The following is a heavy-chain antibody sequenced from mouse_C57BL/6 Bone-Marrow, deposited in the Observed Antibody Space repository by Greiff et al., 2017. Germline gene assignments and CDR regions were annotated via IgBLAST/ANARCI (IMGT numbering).Heavy chain of an antibody. D-gene: IGHD1-1*01. J-gene: IGHJ2*01. V-gene: IGHV6-3*01. CDR2: IRLKSDNYAT. CDR3: TGGTTVTDY. CDR1: GFTFSNYW. Sequence: EVQGVASGGGLVQPGGSMKLSCVASGFTFSNYWMNWVRQSPEKGLEWVAQIRLKSDNYATHYAESVKGRFTISRDDSKSSVYLQMNNLRAEDTGIYYCTGGTTVTDYWGQGTTLTVSS.